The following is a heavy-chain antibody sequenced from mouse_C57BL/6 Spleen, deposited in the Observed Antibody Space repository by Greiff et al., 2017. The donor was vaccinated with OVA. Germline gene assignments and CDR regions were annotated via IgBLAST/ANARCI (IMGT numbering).Heavy chain of an antibody. V-gene: IGHV1-85*01. CDR2: IYPRGGST. CDR1: GYTFTSYD. J-gene: IGHJ4*01. Sequence: VKLVESGPELVKPGASVKLSCKASGYTFTSYDINWVKQRPGQGLEWIGWIYPRGGSTKYNEKFKGKATLTVDTSSSTAYMELHSLTSEDSAVYFCARKESNYEAMDYWGQGTSVTVSS. D-gene: IGHD2-5*01. CDR3: ARKESNYEAMDY.